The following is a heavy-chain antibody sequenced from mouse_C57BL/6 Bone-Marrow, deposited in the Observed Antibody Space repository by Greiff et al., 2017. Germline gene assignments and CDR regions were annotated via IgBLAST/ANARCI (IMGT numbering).Heavy chain of an antibody. V-gene: IGHV5-6*02. D-gene: IGHD2-5*01. Sequence: DVKLVESGGDLVKPGGSLKLSCAASGFTFSSYGMSWVRQTPDKRLEWVATISSGGSYTYYPDSVKGRFTISRDNAKNTLYLQMSSLKSEDTAMYYCARSYYSKDYWGQGTTLTVSS. J-gene: IGHJ2*01. CDR1: GFTFSSYG. CDR3: ARSYYSKDY. CDR2: ISSGGSYT.